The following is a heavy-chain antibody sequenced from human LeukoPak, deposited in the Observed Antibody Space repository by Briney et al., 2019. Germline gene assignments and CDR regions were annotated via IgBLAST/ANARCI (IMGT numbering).Heavy chain of an antibody. CDR3: AKSIVGATSPYYYYYGMDV. D-gene: IGHD1-26*01. CDR2: ISGSGGST. J-gene: IGHJ6*02. CDR1: GFTFSSYA. Sequence: GGSLRLSCAASGFTFSSYAMSWVRQAPGKGLEWVSAISGSGGSTYYADSVKSRFTISGDNSKNTLYLQMNSLRAEDAAVYYCAKSIVGATSPYYYYYGMDVWGQGTTVTVSS. V-gene: IGHV3-23*01.